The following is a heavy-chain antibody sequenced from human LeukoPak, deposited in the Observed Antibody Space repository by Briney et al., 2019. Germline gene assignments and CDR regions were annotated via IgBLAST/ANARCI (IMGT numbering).Heavy chain of an antibody. D-gene: IGHD3-22*01. CDR2: ISSSSSYI. J-gene: IGHJ4*02. Sequence: PGGSLRLSCAASGFTFSSYSMNWVRQAPGKGLEWVSSISSSSSYIYYADSVKGRFTISRDNAKNSLYLQTNSLRAEDTAVYYCARGWDYDSSGYPSVFDYWGQGTLVTVSS. V-gene: IGHV3-21*01. CDR1: GFTFSSYS. CDR3: ARGWDYDSSGYPSVFDY.